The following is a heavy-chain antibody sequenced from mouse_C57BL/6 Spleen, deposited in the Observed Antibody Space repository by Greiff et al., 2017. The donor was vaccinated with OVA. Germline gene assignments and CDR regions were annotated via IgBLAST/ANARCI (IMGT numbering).Heavy chain of an antibody. CDR2: IYPGSGST. Sequence: QVQLQQPGAELVKPGASVKMSCKASGYTFTSYWITWVKQRPGQGLEWIGDIYPGSGSTNYNEKFKSKATLTVDTSSRTAYMQLSSLTSEDSAVYYCAREGSYGNYYAMDYWGQGTSVTVSS. CDR3: AREGSYGNYYAMDY. CDR1: GYTFTSYW. D-gene: IGHD2-1*01. J-gene: IGHJ4*01. V-gene: IGHV1-55*01.